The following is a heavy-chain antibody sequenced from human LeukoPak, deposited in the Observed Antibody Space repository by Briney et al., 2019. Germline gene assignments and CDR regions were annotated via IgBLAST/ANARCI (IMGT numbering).Heavy chain of an antibody. V-gene: IGHV3-74*01. CDR2: SCPHGSTP. J-gene: IGHJ4*02. D-gene: IGHD6-25*01. Sequence: GGSLRLSCAASGFTFSSHLMHWVRQAPGEGLLWVSRSCPHGSTPVYADSVKGRFTISRDDAKNSLYLQMNSLRGEDTAVYYCVRGSAPERGLDYWGQGARVTVSS. CDR1: GFTFSSHL. CDR3: VRGSAPERGLDY.